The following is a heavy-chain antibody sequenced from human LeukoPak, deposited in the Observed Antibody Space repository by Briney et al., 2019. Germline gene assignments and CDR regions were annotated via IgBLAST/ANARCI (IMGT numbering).Heavy chain of an antibody. CDR1: GGSISSYY. V-gene: IGHV4-59*01. D-gene: IGHD2-15*01. Sequence: PSGTLSLTCTVSGGSISSYYWSWIRQPPGKGLEWIGYIYYSGSTNYNPSLKSRVTISVDTSKNQFSLKLSSVTAADTAVYYCATCSGGSCFTFDIWGQGTMVTVSS. J-gene: IGHJ3*02. CDR2: IYYSGST. CDR3: ATCSGGSCFTFDI.